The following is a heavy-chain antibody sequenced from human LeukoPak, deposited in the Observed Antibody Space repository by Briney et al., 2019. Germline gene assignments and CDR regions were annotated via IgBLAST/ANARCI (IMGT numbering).Heavy chain of an antibody. J-gene: IGHJ4*02. Sequence: GGSLRLSCAASGFTFSRNWMSWVRQAPGKGLEWVANINEDGSEKYYVDSVKGRFTISRDNVQNSMYLQMNSLRAEDTAVYYCTRVWYCSGGSCYSHYFDYWGQGTLVTASS. CDR2: INEDGSEK. D-gene: IGHD2-15*01. CDR1: GFTFSRNW. V-gene: IGHV3-7*01. CDR3: TRVWYCSGGSCYSHYFDY.